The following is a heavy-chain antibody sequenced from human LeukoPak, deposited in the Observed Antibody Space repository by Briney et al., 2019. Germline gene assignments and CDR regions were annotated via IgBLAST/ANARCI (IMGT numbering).Heavy chain of an antibody. D-gene: IGHD3-16*01. V-gene: IGHV3-48*03. CDR3: ARPGPGEYFDY. Sequence: PGGSLRLSCAASGFTFSSYEMNWVRQAPGKGLEWVSYISSSGSTIYYADSVKGRFTISRDNAKNSLYLQMNSLRAEDTAVYYCARPGPGEYFDYWGQGTLVTVSS. CDR1: GFTFSSYE. J-gene: IGHJ4*02. CDR2: ISSSGSTI.